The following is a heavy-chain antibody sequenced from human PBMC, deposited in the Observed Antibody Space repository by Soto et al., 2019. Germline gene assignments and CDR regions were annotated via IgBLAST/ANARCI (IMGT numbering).Heavy chain of an antibody. Sequence: ASVKVSCKASGGTFSSYAISWVRQAPGQGLEWMGGIIPIFGTANYAQKFQGRVTITADKSTSTAYMELSSLRSEDTAVYYCARVAAVVVAAPFRYWGQGTLVTVSS. CDR1: GGTFSSYA. D-gene: IGHD2-15*01. CDR3: ARVAAVVVAAPFRY. J-gene: IGHJ4*02. V-gene: IGHV1-69*06. CDR2: IIPIFGTA.